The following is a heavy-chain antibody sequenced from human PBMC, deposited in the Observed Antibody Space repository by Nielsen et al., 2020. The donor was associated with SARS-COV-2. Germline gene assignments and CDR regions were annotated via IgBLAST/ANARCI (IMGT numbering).Heavy chain of an antibody. CDR3: ARATGVGSTWSESFHR. Sequence: SETLSLSCTVSGVSIRPYYYWSWIRHPPGKLLLFIAYIHSTGNTYYTLSLERRITISIDASKNKFSLKLRSVTAADTAVYYCARATGVGSTWSESFHRWGQGTLVIVSS. D-gene: IGHD2-15*01. CDR2: IHSTGNT. V-gene: IGHV4-30-4*01. CDR1: GVSIRPYYY. J-gene: IGHJ1*01.